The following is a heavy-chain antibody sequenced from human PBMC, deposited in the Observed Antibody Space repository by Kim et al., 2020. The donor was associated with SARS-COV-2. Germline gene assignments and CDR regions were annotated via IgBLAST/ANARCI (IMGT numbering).Heavy chain of an antibody. D-gene: IGHD3-10*01. Sequence: GGSLRLSCAASGFTFSSYAMHWVRQAPGKGLEWVAVISYDGSNKYYADSVKGRFTISRDNSKNTLYLQMNSLRAEDTAVYYCARDLILWFGELWAPNYYYYGMDVWGQGTTVTVSS. J-gene: IGHJ6*02. CDR1: GFTFSSYA. CDR2: ISYDGSNK. CDR3: ARDLILWFGELWAPNYYYYGMDV. V-gene: IGHV3-30*04.